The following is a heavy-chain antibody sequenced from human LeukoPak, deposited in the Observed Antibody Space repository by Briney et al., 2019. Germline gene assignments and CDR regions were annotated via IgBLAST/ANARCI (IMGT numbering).Heavy chain of an antibody. Sequence: GGSLRLSCAASGFTFSSYSMNWVRQAPGKGLEWVSYISSSSSTIYYADSVKGRFTISRDNAKNSLYLQMDSLRAEDTAVYYCARGGGIEVRPYYFDYWGQGTLVTVSS. D-gene: IGHD1-26*01. CDR1: GFTFSSYS. CDR2: ISSSSSTI. J-gene: IGHJ4*02. V-gene: IGHV3-48*04. CDR3: ARGGGIEVRPYYFDY.